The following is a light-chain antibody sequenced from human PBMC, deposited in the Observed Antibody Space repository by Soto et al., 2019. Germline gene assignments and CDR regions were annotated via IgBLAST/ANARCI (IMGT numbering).Light chain of an antibody. Sequence: EIVMTQSPATLSVSPGERATLSCRASQSVSSNLAWFQQKPGQAPRLLIYGASTRATGIPTRFSGSGSGTEFTLTISSLQSEDFAVYYCQQHHSWPPLTFGGGTKVEIK. CDR3: QQHHSWPPLT. CDR2: GAS. CDR1: QSVSSN. V-gene: IGKV3-15*01. J-gene: IGKJ4*01.